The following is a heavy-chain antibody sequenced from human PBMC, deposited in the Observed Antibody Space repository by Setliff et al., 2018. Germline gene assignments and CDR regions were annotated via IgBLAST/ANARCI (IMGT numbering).Heavy chain of an antibody. Sequence: SETLSLTCNVSGVSISSYYWSWIRQPPGKGLESIGYIQKSGGTNYNPALKSRVTISVDTSTNQFSLKLRSVTAADTAVYYCARDPGFHSGTWSLDSWGQGRLVTVSS. D-gene: IGHD2-21*01. CDR2: IQKSGGT. J-gene: IGHJ4*02. CDR1: GVSISSYY. CDR3: ARDPGFHSGTWSLDS. V-gene: IGHV4-59*01.